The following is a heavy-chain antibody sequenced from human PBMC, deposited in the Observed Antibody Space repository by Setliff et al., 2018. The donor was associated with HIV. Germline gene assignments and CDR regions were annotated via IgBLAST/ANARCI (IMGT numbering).Heavy chain of an antibody. J-gene: IGHJ5*02. CDR2: IHYKGNI. D-gene: IGHD2-15*01. CDR1: GDSIISGDYY. Sequence: SETLSLTCTVSGDSIISGDYYWSWIRQSPGKGLAWIGHIHYKGNIDYNASLKSRLAISSDTSKNQFSLNLSSVIAADTAIYFCARFTVVVFGAGEPSWFDPWGQGILVTVSS. CDR3: ARFTVVVFGAGEPSWFDP. V-gene: IGHV4-30-4*08.